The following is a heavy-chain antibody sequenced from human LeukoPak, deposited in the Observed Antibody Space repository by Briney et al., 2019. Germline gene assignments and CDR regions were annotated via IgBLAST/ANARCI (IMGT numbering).Heavy chain of an antibody. Sequence: GESLKISCEGSGYSFSTYWIGWVRQMPGKGLEWMGIIYPDDSDSRYIPSFQGQVTISADKSISTAYLQWSSLKASDTAMYYCARRLGRYSYGDDAFGIWGQGTMVTVSS. CDR3: ARRLGRYSYGDDAFGI. D-gene: IGHD5-18*01. CDR1: GYSFSTYW. CDR2: IYPDDSDS. V-gene: IGHV5-51*01. J-gene: IGHJ3*02.